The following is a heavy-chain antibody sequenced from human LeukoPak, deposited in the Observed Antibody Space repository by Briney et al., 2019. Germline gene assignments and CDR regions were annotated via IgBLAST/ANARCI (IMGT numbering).Heavy chain of an antibody. Sequence: RGSLKLSCAASGFTFSASAMHWVRQASGKGLEWVGRIRSKVMNYATEYAASVKGRVTISRDDSENTAYLQMKSLKTEDTAVYYCFRLSDTSRLNWGQGTLVTVSS. CDR3: FRLSDTSRLN. CDR1: GFTFSASA. J-gene: IGHJ4*02. V-gene: IGHV3-73*01. D-gene: IGHD3-16*01. CDR2: IRSKVMNYAT.